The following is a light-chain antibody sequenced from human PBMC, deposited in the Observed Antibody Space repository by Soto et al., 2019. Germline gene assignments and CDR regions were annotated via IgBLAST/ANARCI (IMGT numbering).Light chain of an antibody. CDR1: QSVGSN. V-gene: IGKV3-15*01. Sequence: EIVMTQSQCTLSVSPGEGATLSCRDSQSVGSNLAWYQQKPGQAPRLLIYGASTRATAIPARFSGSGSGTEFTLTISSLQSEDFAVYYCQQYDNWPPWTFGQGTKVDIK. CDR2: GAS. J-gene: IGKJ1*01. CDR3: QQYDNWPPWT.